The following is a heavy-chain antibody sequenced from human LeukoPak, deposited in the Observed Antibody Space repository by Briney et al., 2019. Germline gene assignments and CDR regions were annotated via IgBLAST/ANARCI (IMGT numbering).Heavy chain of an antibody. CDR3: AVTLEWYPKFDY. Sequence: GASVKVSCKASGGTFSSYTISWVRQAPGQGLEWMGRIIPILGIANYAQKFQGRVTITADKSTSTAYVELSSLRSEDTAVYYCAVTLEWYPKFDYWGQGTLVTVSS. J-gene: IGHJ4*02. D-gene: IGHD3-3*01. V-gene: IGHV1-69*02. CDR2: IIPILGIA. CDR1: GGTFSSYT.